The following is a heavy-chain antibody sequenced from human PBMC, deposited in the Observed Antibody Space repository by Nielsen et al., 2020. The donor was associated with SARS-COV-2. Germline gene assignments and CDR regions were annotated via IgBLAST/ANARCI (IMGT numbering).Heavy chain of an antibody. CDR1: GGTFSSYA. V-gene: IGHV1-69*13. J-gene: IGHJ4*02. CDR2: IIPIFGTA. CDR3: ARDFGYDSSGYYSD. D-gene: IGHD3-22*01. Sequence: PVKVSCKASGGTFSSYAISWVRQAPGQGLEWMGGIIPIFGTANYAQKFQGRVTITADESTSTAYMELSSLRSEDTAVYYCARDFGYDSSGYYSDWGQGTLVTVSS.